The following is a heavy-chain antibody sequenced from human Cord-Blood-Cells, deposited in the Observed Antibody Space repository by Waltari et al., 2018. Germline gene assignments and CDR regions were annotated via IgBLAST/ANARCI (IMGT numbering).Heavy chain of an antibody. J-gene: IGHJ4*02. CDR1: GFPGSCNY. CDR3: ARGGRFGEDFDY. CDR2: IYSGGST. D-gene: IGHD3-10*01. Sequence: EVQLVESGGGLIQPGGSLRLSWAAFGFPGSCNYMSWARQAPGKGLEWVSVIYSGGSTYYADSVKGRFTISRDNSKNTLYLQMNSLRAEDTAVYYCARGGRFGEDFDYWGQGTLVTVSS. V-gene: IGHV3-53*01.